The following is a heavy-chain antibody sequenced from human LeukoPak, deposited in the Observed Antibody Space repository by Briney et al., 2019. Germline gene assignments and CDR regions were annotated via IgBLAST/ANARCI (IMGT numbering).Heavy chain of an antibody. D-gene: IGHD3-22*01. CDR3: AREASDYYDSSGYNY. CDR1: GFTVSSNY. CDR2: IYSGGST. Sequence: GGSLRLSCAASGFTVSSNYMSWVRQAPGKGLEWVSVIYSGGSTYYADSAKGRFTISRDNSKNTLYLQMNSLRAEDTAVYYCAREASDYYDSSGYNYWGQGTLVTVSS. J-gene: IGHJ4*02. V-gene: IGHV3-53*01.